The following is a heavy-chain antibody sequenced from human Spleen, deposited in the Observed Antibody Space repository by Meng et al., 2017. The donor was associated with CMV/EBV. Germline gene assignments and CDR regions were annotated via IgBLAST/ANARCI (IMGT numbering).Heavy chain of an antibody. J-gene: IGHJ6*02. V-gene: IGHV4-59*01. CDR1: GGSISSYY. CDR2: IYYSGST. Sequence: SETLSLTCTVSGGSISSYYWSWIRQPPGKGLEWIGHIYYSGSTNYNPSLKSRVTISVDTSKNQFSLKLSSVTAADTAVYYCARTMIDYYYGMDVWGQGTTVTVSS. D-gene: IGHD3-22*01. CDR3: ARTMIDYYYGMDV.